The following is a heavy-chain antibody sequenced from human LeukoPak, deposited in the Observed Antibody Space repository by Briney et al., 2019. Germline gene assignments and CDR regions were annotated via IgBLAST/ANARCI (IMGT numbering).Heavy chain of an antibody. V-gene: IGHV3-33*01. J-gene: IGHJ4*02. CDR3: ARDSYYGSGSSPEY. CDR1: GFTFSNYG. D-gene: IGHD3-10*01. CDR2: IWNDGSNK. Sequence: PGRSLRLSCAACGFTFSNYGMHWVRQAPGKGLEWVAVIWNDGSNKYYADSVKGRFTISRDNSKNTLYLQMNSLRAEDTAVYYCARDSYYGSGSSPEYWGQGTLVTVSS.